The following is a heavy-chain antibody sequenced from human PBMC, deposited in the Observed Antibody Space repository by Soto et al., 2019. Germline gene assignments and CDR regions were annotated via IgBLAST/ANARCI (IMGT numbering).Heavy chain of an antibody. V-gene: IGHV3-30-3*01. Sequence: PGGSLRLSCAASGFTFSSYAMHWVRQAPGKGLEWVAVISYDGSNKYYADSVKGRFTISRDNSKNTLYLQMNSLRAEDTAVYYCARPYGLIGGYYGNAFDIWGQGTMVTVSS. D-gene: IGHD3-3*01. CDR2: ISYDGSNK. CDR3: ARPYGLIGGYYGNAFDI. J-gene: IGHJ3*02. CDR1: GFTFSSYA.